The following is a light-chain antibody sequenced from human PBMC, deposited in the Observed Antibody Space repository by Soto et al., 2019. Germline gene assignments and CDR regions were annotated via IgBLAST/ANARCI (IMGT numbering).Light chain of an antibody. V-gene: IGKV3-11*01. CDR3: HQRSTWPNT. Sequence: EIVLTQSPATLSLSPGERATLSCRASQTISSYLAWYQQKPGQAPRLLIFDASNRATGIPARFSGSGSGTDFTLTISSLEPEDFEFYYCHQRSTWPNTLGQGSKLEIK. CDR1: QTISSY. CDR2: DAS. J-gene: IGKJ2*01.